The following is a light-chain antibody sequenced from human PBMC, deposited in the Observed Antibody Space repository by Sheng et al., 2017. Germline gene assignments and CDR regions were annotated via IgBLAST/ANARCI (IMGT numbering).Light chain of an antibody. V-gene: IGKV3-20*01. CDR2: AAS. Sequence: EIVLTQSPATLSVSPGERATLSCRASQSVRSNLAWYQQNPGQAPRLLIYAASSRATDIPDRFGGSGSGTDFTLTISRLEPEDFAVYYCQQYGDSLSITFGQGTRLEIK. J-gene: IGKJ5*01. CDR1: QSVRSN. CDR3: QQYGDSLSIT.